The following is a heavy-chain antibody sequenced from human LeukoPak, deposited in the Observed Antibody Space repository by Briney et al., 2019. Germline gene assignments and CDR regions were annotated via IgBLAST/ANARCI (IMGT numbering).Heavy chain of an antibody. Sequence: GGSLRLSCAASGFTFSSYAMSWVRQAPGKGLEWVSAISGSGGSTYYADSVKGRFTISRDNGKNSLDLQMNSLRADDTAFYYCARDTLGEGEDANYAVYYFDYWGQGTVVTVSS. CDR1: GFTFSSYA. CDR3: ARDTLGEGEDANYAVYYFDY. D-gene: IGHD4/OR15-4a*01. V-gene: IGHV3-23*01. CDR2: ISGSGGST. J-gene: IGHJ4*02.